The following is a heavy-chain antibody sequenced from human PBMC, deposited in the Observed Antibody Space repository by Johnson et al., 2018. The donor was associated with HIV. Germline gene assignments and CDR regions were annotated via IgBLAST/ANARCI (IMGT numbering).Heavy chain of an antibody. CDR2: ISYDGSNK. CDR1: GFIFSNYA. CDR3: AKDKSNAFDI. V-gene: IGHV3-30*04. Sequence: QVQLVESGGGVVQPGRSLRLSCAASGFIFSNYALHWVRQAPGKGLEWVAVISYDGSNKYYADSVKGRFTISRDNSKNTLYLQMNSLRAEDTAVYYCAKDKSNAFDIWGQGTMVTVSS. J-gene: IGHJ3*02.